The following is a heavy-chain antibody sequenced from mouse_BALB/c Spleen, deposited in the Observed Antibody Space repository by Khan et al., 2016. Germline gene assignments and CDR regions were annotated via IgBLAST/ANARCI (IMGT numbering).Heavy chain of an antibody. CDR3: ASHYYGSRDWYFDV. CDR2: INPDSSTI. D-gene: IGHD1-1*01. J-gene: IGHJ1*01. CDR1: GFDFSRYW. V-gene: IGHV4-1*02. Sequence: EVKLLESGGGLVQPGGSLKLSCAASGFDFSRYWMSWVRQAPGKGLEWIGEINPDSSTINYTPSLKDKFIISRDNANNTLYLQMSKVRSEDTALYYGASHYYGSRDWYFDVWGAGTTVTVSS.